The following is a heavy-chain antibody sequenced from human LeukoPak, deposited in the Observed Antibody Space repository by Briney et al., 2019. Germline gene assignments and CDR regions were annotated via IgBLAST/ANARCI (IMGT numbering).Heavy chain of an antibody. J-gene: IGHJ4*02. CDR3: ARLPTFYYDSSHYHYDY. Sequence: PGRSLRLSCAASGFTFSSYAMHWVRQAPGKGLEWVAVISYDGSNKYYADSVKGRFTISRDKSKNTLYLQMNSLRAEDTAVYYCARLPTFYYDSSHYHYDYWGQGTLVTVSS. CDR2: ISYDGSNK. V-gene: IGHV3-30*04. CDR1: GFTFSSYA. D-gene: IGHD3-22*01.